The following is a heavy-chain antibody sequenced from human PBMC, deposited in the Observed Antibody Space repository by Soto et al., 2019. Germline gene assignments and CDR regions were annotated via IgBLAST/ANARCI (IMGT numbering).Heavy chain of an antibody. CDR1: GFSFSSYG. Sequence: VQLLESGGGLVQPGESLRLSCAASGFSFSSYGMHWVRQAPGKGLEWVAVISYDGSNKYYADSVKGRFTISRDNSKNTLYLQMNSLRAEDTAVYYCANAIVGATSGPLYYYYYGMDVWGQGTTVTVSS. CDR2: ISYDGSNK. J-gene: IGHJ6*02. D-gene: IGHD1-26*01. V-gene: IGHV3-30*18. CDR3: ANAIVGATSGPLYYYYYGMDV.